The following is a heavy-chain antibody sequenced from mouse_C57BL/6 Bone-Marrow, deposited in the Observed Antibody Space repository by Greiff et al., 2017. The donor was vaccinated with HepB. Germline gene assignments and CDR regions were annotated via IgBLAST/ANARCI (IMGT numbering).Heavy chain of an antibody. CDR1: GFNIKDDY. V-gene: IGHV14-4*01. CDR3: TLYYGSSFYWYFDV. Sequence: EVKLMESGAELVRPGASVKLSCTASGFNIKDDYMHWVKQRPEQGLEWIGWIDPENGDTEYASKFQGKATITADTSSNTAYLQLSSLTSEDTAVYYCTLYYGSSFYWYFDVWGTGTTVTVSS. J-gene: IGHJ1*03. CDR2: IDPENGDT. D-gene: IGHD1-1*01.